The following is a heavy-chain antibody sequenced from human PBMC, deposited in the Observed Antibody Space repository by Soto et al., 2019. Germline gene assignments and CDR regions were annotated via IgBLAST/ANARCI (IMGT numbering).Heavy chain of an antibody. CDR1: GFTFSTFD. J-gene: IGHJ4*02. Sequence: GGSLRLSCAASGFTFSTFDMSWVRQPPGKGLEWVSVISGRDDSANYADSVKGRFTISKDKSSNTLYLQMNNLRAEDTAVYYCVKGAWLDYWGQGTLVTVSS. CDR2: ISGRDDSA. V-gene: IGHV3-23*01. D-gene: IGHD6-19*01. CDR3: VKGAWLDY.